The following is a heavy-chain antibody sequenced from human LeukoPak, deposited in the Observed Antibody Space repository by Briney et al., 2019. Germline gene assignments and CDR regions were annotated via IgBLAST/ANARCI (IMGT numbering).Heavy chain of an antibody. CDR2: IYYSGST. Sequence: PSETLSLTCTVSGGSISSHYWSWIRQPPGKGLEWIGYIYYSGSTNYNPSLKSRVTISVDTSKNQFSLKLSSVTAADTAVYYCARTLGVPYYYYGMDVWGQGTTVTVSS. V-gene: IGHV4-59*11. D-gene: IGHD2-8*01. J-gene: IGHJ6*02. CDR1: GGSISSHY. CDR3: ARTLGVPYYYYGMDV.